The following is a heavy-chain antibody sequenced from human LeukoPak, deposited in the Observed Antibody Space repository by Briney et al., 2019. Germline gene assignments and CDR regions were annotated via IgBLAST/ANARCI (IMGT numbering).Heavy chain of an antibody. D-gene: IGHD3-22*01. Sequence: SETLSLTCTVSGGSISSSPYYWGWIRQPPGKGLEWIGSIYYSGTTHYSPSLESRVTISVDTSKNQFSLKLSSVTAADTAVYYCARVGDDSSGYYGYWGQGTLVTVSS. CDR2: IYYSGTT. V-gene: IGHV4-39*07. J-gene: IGHJ4*02. CDR1: GGSISSSPYY. CDR3: ARVGDDSSGYYGY.